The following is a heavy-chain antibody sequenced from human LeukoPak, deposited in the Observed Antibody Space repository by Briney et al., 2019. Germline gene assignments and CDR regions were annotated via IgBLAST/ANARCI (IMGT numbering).Heavy chain of an antibody. Sequence: ASVKVSCKASGGTFSSYAISWVRQAPGQGLEWMGGIIPIFGTANYAQKFQGRVTITADKSTSTAYMELSSLRSEDTAVYYCASSYGSGSYWSQYYYYMDVWGKGTTVTISS. CDR3: ASSYGSGSYWSQYYYYMDV. CDR1: GGTFSSYA. V-gene: IGHV1-69*06. J-gene: IGHJ6*03. CDR2: IIPIFGTA. D-gene: IGHD3-10*01.